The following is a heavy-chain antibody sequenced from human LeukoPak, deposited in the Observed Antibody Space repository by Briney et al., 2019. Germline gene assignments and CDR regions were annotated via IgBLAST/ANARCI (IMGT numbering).Heavy chain of an antibody. CDR3: ASEQGGGAFDI. V-gene: IGHV4-34*01. J-gene: IGHJ3*02. D-gene: IGHD3-16*01. CDR1: GGSFSGYY. CDR2: IYYSGST. Sequence: SETLSLTCAVYGGSFSGYYWSWIRQPPGKGLEWIGTIYYSGSTYYNPSLKSRVTISADTSKNQFSLKLSSVTAADTAVYYCASEQGGGAFDIWGQGTMVTVSS.